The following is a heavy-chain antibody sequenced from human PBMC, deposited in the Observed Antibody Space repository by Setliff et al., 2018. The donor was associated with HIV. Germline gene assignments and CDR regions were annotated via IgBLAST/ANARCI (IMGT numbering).Heavy chain of an antibody. D-gene: IGHD1-26*01. CDR1: GFTFSDYY. Sequence: GSLRLSCAASGFTFSDYYMSWIRQPAGKGLEWIGRIYSSGSTNYNPSLKSRVIMSVDRSKNQFSLKLRSVTAADTALYYCARDRIVGAKEFDPWGQGTLVTVSS. J-gene: IGHJ5*02. CDR2: IYSSGST. CDR3: ARDRIVGAKEFDP. V-gene: IGHV4-4*07.